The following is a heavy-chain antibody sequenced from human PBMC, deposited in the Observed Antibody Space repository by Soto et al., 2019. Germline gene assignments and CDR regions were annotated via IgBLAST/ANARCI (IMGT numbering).Heavy chain of an antibody. D-gene: IGHD2-2*01. CDR2: ISSSGNTV. V-gene: IGHV3-48*03. CDR1: RFTFSTYE. J-gene: IGHJ4*02. Sequence: EVQLVESGGALVQPGGSLRLSCAASRFTFSTYEMNWVRQARGKGLEWVSYISSSGNTVYYADSVKGRFTISRDNTRNSLYLQMNSLRDEDTALYYCVRYCSTTLCNGVATRTFDYWGQGTLVTVSS. CDR3: VRYCSTTLCNGVATRTFDY.